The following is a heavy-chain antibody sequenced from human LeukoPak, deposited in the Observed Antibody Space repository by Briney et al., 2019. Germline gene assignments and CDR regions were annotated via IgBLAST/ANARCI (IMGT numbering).Heavy chain of an antibody. J-gene: IGHJ3*02. Sequence: XGGXDPEDGETIYAQKFQGRVTMTEDTSTDTAYMELSSLRSEDTAVYYCATGAPSTMVRGVIRRAFDIWGQGTMVTVSS. CDR3: ATGAPSTMVRGVIRRAFDI. V-gene: IGHV1-24*01. CDR2: XDPEDGET. D-gene: IGHD3-10*01.